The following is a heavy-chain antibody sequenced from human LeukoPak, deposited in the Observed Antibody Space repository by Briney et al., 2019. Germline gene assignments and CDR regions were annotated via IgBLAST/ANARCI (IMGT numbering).Heavy chain of an antibody. D-gene: IGHD6-19*01. CDR1: GFTFSDYY. CDR2: ISSSGSTI. J-gene: IGHJ3*01. V-gene: IGHV3-11*04. CDR3: ARPTSSGWYSH. Sequence: PGGSLRLSCAASGFTFSDYYMSWIRQAAGKGLEWVSYISSSGSTIYYADSVKGRFTISRDNAENSVYLQMNSLRAEDTAVYYCARPTSSGWYSHWGQGTMVTVSS.